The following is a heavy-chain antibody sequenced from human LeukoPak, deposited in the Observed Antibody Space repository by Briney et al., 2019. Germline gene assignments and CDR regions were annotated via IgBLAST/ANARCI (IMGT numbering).Heavy chain of an antibody. V-gene: IGHV4-59*01. Sequence: PSETLSLTCTVSGGSITSYYWSWIWQPPGKGLEWSGYIYYSGSTDSNPSLKSRVTISIDKSKNHLSLKLISVTAPYTAVYYCARGWAYFDYWGQGTLVTVSS. D-gene: IGHD3-16*01. CDR1: GGSITSYY. CDR2: IYYSGST. CDR3: ARGWAYFDY. J-gene: IGHJ4*02.